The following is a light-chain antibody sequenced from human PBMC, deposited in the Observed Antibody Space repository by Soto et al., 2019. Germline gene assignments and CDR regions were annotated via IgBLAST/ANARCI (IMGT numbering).Light chain of an antibody. J-gene: IGKJ4*01. CDR3: QQYNNWPLT. CDR1: LSVSSN. CDR2: GAS. V-gene: IGKV3-15*01. Sequence: EIVLTQSPGTLSLSPGERSTLSGRASLSVSSNLAWYQQKPGQAPRLLIYGASTRATGFPARFSGSRSGTEFTLTISSLQSEDFAVYYCQQYNNWPLTFGGGTKVDI.